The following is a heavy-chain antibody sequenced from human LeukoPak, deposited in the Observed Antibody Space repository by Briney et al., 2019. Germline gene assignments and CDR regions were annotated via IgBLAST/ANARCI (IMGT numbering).Heavy chain of an antibody. V-gene: IGHV1-46*01. CDR1: GYTFTSYY. CDR2: INPSGGST. Sequence: ASVKVSCKASGYTFTSYYMHWVRQAPGQGLEWMGIINPSGGSTSYAQKFQGRVTTTRDMSTSTVYMELSSLRSEDTAVYYCARAATTVVTATNNWFDPWGQGTLVTVSS. CDR3: ARAATTVVTATNNWFDP. J-gene: IGHJ5*02. D-gene: IGHD4-23*01.